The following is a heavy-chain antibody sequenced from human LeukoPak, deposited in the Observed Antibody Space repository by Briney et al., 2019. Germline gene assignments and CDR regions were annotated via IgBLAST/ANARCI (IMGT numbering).Heavy chain of an antibody. Sequence: GRSLRLSCAASGFTFSSYGMHWVRQAPGKGLEWVAVIWYDGSNKYYADSVKGRFTISRDNSKNTLYLQMNSLRAEDTAVYYCATDLGYSSSWYPNGMDVWGQGTTVTVSS. D-gene: IGHD6-13*01. CDR2: IWYDGSNK. CDR1: GFTFSSYG. V-gene: IGHV3-33*01. J-gene: IGHJ6*02. CDR3: ATDLGYSSSWYPNGMDV.